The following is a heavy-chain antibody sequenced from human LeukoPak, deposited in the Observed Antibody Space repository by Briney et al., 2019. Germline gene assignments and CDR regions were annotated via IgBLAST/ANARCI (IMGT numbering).Heavy chain of an antibody. CDR1: GYRFTSYW. J-gene: IGHJ3*02. CDR2: IYPGDSDT. D-gene: IGHD5-18*01. V-gene: IGHV5-51*01. Sequence: GESLQIPCKGSGYRFTSYWIGWVRQLPGKGLEWMGIIYPGDSDTRYSPSFQGQVTISADKSISTAYLQWSSLKASDTAMYYCARDTAMVRAFDIWGQGTMVTVSS. CDR3: ARDTAMVRAFDI.